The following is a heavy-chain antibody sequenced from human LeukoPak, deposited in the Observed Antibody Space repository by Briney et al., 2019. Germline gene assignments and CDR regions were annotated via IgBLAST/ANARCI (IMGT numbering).Heavy chain of an antibody. CDR1: GFTFSSYA. CDR3: ARDELLGSTIDY. D-gene: IGHD2-15*01. V-gene: IGHV3-30-3*01. Sequence: GGSLRLSCAASGFTFSSYAMHWVRQAPGKELEWVAVISYDGSNKYYADSVKGRFTISRDNSENTLYLQMNSLRAEDTAVYYCARDELLGSTIDYWGQGTLVTVSS. CDR2: ISYDGSNK. J-gene: IGHJ4*02.